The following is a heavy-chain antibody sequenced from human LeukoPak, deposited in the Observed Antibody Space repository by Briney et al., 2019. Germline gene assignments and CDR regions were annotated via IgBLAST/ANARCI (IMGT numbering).Heavy chain of an antibody. CDR1: GFMFNIYS. D-gene: IGHD3-22*01. J-gene: IGHJ4*02. V-gene: IGHV3-48*04. CDR2: ITGSSSTI. Sequence: GGSLRLSCAASGFMFNIYSMNWVRQAPGKGLEWISYITGSSSTIHYADSVKGRFTVFRDNAKNSVYLQMNNLRGEDTAVYYCASSSGHLDYWGQGTLVTVSS. CDR3: ASSSGHLDY.